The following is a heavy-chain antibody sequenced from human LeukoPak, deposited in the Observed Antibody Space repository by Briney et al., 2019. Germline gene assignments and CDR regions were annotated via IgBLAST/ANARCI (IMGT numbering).Heavy chain of an antibody. Sequence: PSETLCLTCTVSGGSISSYYWSWIRQPPGKGLEWIGYIYYSGSTNYNPSLKSRVTISVDTSKNQFSLKLSSVTAADTAVYYCARATAMVNYYYYYMDVWGKGTTVTVSS. CDR1: GGSISSYY. J-gene: IGHJ6*03. D-gene: IGHD5-18*01. V-gene: IGHV4-59*01. CDR3: ARATAMVNYYYYYMDV. CDR2: IYYSGST.